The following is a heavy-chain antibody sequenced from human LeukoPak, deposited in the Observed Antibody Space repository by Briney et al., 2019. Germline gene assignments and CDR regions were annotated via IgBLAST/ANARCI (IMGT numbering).Heavy chain of an antibody. D-gene: IGHD3-22*01. CDR3: ARNRPHYYDSSGYYSDAFDI. Sequence: SQTLSLTCAISGDSVSINSAAWNWIRQSPSRGLEWLGRTYYRSKWYNDYAVSVKSRITINPDTSKNQFSLQLNSVTPEDTAVYYCARNRPHYYDSSGYYSDAFDIWGQGTMVTVSS. V-gene: IGHV6-1*01. CDR1: GDSVSINSAA. J-gene: IGHJ3*02. CDR2: TYYRSKWYN.